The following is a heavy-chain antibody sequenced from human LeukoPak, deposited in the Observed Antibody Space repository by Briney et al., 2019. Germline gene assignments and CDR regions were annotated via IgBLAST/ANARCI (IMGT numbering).Heavy chain of an antibody. D-gene: IGHD3-22*01. J-gene: IGHJ4*02. CDR2: IYPGDSDT. CDR3: ARQFRDSSGYYSYYFDY. Sequence: GESLKISCKGSGYSFTTYWIGWVRQMPGRGLEWMGIIYPGDSDTRYSPSFQGQVTISADKSISTAYLQWSSPKASDTAMYYCARQFRDSSGYYSYYFDYWGQGTLVTVSS. V-gene: IGHV5-51*01. CDR1: GYSFTTYW.